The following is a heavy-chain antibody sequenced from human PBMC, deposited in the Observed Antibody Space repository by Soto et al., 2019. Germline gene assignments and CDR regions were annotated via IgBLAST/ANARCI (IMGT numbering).Heavy chain of an antibody. J-gene: IGHJ3*02. D-gene: IGHD3-9*01. CDR1: GYTFTGYC. Sequence: SVKISCKASGYTFTGYCMHWVRQAPGQGLEWMGWINPNSGGTSYAQKFQGWVTMTSDTSISTAYMELSRLRSDDTAVYYCARDLRGYDLLTGYYTRSAFDSWGTGKMVTVSS. V-gene: IGHV1-2*04. CDR2: INPNSGGT. CDR3: ARDLRGYDLLTGYYTRSAFDS.